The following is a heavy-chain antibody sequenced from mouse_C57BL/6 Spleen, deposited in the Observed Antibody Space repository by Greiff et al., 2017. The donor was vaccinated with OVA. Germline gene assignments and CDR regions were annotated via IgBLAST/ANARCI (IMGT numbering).Heavy chain of an antibody. D-gene: IGHD1-1*01. CDR1: GYTFTDYY. V-gene: IGHV1-26*01. CDR2: INPNNGGT. Sequence: EVQLQQSGPELVKPGASVKISCKASGYTFTDYYMNWVKQSHGKSLEWIGDINPNNGGTSYNQKFKGKATLTVDKSSSTAYMELRSLTSEDSAVYSCAKGHVWCGSRPWYFDVWGTGTTVTVSS. J-gene: IGHJ1*03. CDR3: AKGHVWCGSRPWYFDV.